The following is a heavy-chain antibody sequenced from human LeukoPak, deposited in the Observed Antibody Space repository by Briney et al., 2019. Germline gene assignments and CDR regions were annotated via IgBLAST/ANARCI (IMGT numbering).Heavy chain of an antibody. D-gene: IGHD4-23*01. V-gene: IGHV3-20*04. CDR2: IDWNGGRR. CDR3: ASVPDESSGNSRYYFDS. Sequence: GGSLRLSCAASGFRLDAFGMNWVRQVPGKGLEWVSGIDWNGGRRGYADSVKGRFTISRDNAKNSLYLQMKNLRAEDTALYYCASVPDESSGNSRYYFDSWGQGTLVTVSS. J-gene: IGHJ4*02. CDR1: GFRLDAFG.